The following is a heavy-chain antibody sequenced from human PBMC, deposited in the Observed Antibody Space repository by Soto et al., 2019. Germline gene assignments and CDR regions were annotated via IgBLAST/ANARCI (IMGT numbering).Heavy chain of an antibody. CDR1: GYTFTSYD. Sequence: ASVKVSCKASGYTFTSYDISWVRQATGQGLEWMGWMNPNSGNTGYAQKFQGRVTMTRNTSISTAYMELSSLRSEDTAVYYCARGPGYCSGGSCYILKFDYWGQGTLVTVSS. J-gene: IGHJ4*02. CDR3: ARGPGYCSGGSCYILKFDY. D-gene: IGHD2-15*01. CDR2: MNPNSGNT. V-gene: IGHV1-8*01.